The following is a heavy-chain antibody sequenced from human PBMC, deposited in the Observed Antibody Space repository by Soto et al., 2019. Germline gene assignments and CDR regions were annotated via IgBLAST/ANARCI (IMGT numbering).Heavy chain of an antibody. CDR1: GFTFSSYA. CDR3: ARDPAQYCSGGSCYLFDP. J-gene: IGHJ5*02. Sequence: PGGSLRLSCAASGFTFSSYAMHWVRQAPGKGLEWVAVISYDGSNKYYADSVKGRFTISRDNSKNTLYLQMNSLRAEDTAVYYCARDPAQYCSGGSCYLFDPWGQGTVVTVSS. D-gene: IGHD2-15*01. CDR2: ISYDGSNK. V-gene: IGHV3-30-3*01.